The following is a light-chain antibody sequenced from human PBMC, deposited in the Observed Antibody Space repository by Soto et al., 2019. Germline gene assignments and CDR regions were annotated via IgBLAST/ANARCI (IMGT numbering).Light chain of an antibody. CDR2: DAS. CDR1: QSVSSY. J-gene: IGKJ4*01. V-gene: IGKV3-11*01. CDR3: QQRSNWPL. Sequence: EIVLTQSPATLSLSPGERATLSCRASQSVSSYLAWYQQKPGQAPSLLIYDASNRATGIPARFSGSGSGTDFTLTISSLEPEDFAVYYCQQRSNWPLFGGGTKVDIK.